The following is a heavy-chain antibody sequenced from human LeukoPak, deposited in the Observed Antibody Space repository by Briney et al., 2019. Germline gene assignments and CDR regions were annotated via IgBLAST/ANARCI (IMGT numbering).Heavy chain of an antibody. CDR2: TYYRSTWYN. J-gene: IGHJ4*02. CDR3: ARAVGATGCFDY. V-gene: IGHV6-1*01. CDR1: GDSVSSNSAA. D-gene: IGHD1-26*01. Sequence: SQTLSLTCAISGDSVSSNSAAWNWIKQSPSRGLEWLGRTYYRSTWYNDYAVSVKSRITINPDTSKNQFSLQLNSVTPEDTAVYYCARAVGATGCFDYWGQGTLVTVSS.